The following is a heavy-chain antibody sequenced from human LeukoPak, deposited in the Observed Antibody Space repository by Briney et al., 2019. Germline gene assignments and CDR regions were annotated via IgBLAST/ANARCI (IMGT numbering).Heavy chain of an antibody. Sequence: PSETLSLTCTVSGGSISSYYWSWIRQPPGKGLEWIGYIYYSGSTNYNPSLKSRVTISVDTSKNQFSLKLSSVTAADTAVYYCARARQQLSYWFDPWGQGTLVTVSS. D-gene: IGHD6-13*01. CDR3: ARARQQLSYWFDP. CDR1: GGSISSYY. CDR2: IYYSGST. J-gene: IGHJ5*02. V-gene: IGHV4-59*01.